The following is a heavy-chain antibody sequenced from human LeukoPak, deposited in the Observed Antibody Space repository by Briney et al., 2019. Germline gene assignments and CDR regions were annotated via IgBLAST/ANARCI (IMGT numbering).Heavy chain of an antibody. CDR3: ARLHCSGGSCYLDHWFDP. Sequence: GASVKVSCKASGYTFTSYDINWVRQATGQGLEWMGWMNPNSGNTGYAQKFQGRVTITRNTSISTAYMELSSLRSEDTAVYYCARLHCSGGSCYLDHWFDPWGQGTLVIVSS. J-gene: IGHJ5*02. V-gene: IGHV1-8*03. D-gene: IGHD2-15*01. CDR2: MNPNSGNT. CDR1: GYTFTSYD.